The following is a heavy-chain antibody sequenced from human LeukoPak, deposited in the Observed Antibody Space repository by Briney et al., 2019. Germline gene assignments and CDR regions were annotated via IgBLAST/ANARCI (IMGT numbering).Heavy chain of an antibody. CDR1: GFTFSDYY. Sequence: PGGSLRLSCAASGFTFSDYYMSWIRQAPGKGLEWVSYISSSGSTVYYADSVKGRFTISRDNAKNSLYLQMNSLRAEDTAVYYCAKVVTAMVPYYYGMDVWGQGTTVTVSS. D-gene: IGHD5-18*01. J-gene: IGHJ6*02. CDR2: ISSSGSTV. CDR3: AKVVTAMVPYYYGMDV. V-gene: IGHV3-11*01.